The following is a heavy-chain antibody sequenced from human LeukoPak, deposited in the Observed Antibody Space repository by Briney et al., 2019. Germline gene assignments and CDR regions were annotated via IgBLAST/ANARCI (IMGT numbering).Heavy chain of an antibody. J-gene: IGHJ4*02. CDR1: GFTFDDYG. CDR2: ISWNSGSI. V-gene: IGHV3-9*03. CDR3: TKASGYSSGAVDY. Sequence: GRSLRLSCAASGFTFDDYGMHRVRQAPGKGLEWVSGISWNSGSIGYADSVKGRFTISRDNAKSTLYLQMNSLRADDMALYYCTKASGYSSGAVDYWGQGTLVTVSS. D-gene: IGHD5-18*01.